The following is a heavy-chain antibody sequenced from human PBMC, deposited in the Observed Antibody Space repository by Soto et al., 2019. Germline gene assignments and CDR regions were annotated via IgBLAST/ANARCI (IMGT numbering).Heavy chain of an antibody. CDR2: IYYSGST. J-gene: IGHJ5*02. Sequence: PSETLSLTCTVSGGSISSYYWSWIRQPPWKGLEWIGYIYYSGSTNYNPSLKSRVTISVDTSKDQFSLKLSSVTAADTAVYYCARNKFFGVALSWFDPWGQGTLVTVSS. V-gene: IGHV4-59*08. CDR3: ARNKFFGVALSWFDP. CDR1: GGSISSYY. D-gene: IGHD3-3*01.